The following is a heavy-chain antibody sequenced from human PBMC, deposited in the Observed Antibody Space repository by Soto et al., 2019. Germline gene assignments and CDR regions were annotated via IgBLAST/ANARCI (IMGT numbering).Heavy chain of an antibody. Sequence: SETLSLTFTVSGGSISSYYWSWIRQPPGKGLEWIGYIYYSGSTNYNPSLKSRVTISVDTSKNQFSLKLSSVTAADTAVYYCARHASVVVPAAMAFDYWGQGTLVTVSS. D-gene: IGHD2-2*01. CDR1: GGSISSYY. CDR3: ARHASVVVPAAMAFDY. J-gene: IGHJ4*02. V-gene: IGHV4-59*08. CDR2: IYYSGST.